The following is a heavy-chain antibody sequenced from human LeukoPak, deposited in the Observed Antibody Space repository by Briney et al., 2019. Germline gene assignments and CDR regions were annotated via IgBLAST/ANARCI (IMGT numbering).Heavy chain of an antibody. CDR1: GGSISSTNYY. D-gene: IGHD2-2*01. V-gene: IGHV4-39*07. CDR2: INHSGST. J-gene: IGHJ6*03. CDR3: ARQDIVVVPAAIDYYYYMDV. Sequence: PSETLSLTCTVSGGSISSTNYYWGWIRQPPGKGLEWIGEINHSGSTNYNPSLKSRVTISVDTSKNQFSLKLSSVTAADTAVYYCARQDIVVVPAAIDYYYYMDVWGKGTTVTISS.